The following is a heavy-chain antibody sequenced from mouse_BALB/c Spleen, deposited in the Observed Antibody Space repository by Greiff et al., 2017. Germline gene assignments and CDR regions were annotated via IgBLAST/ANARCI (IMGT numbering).Heavy chain of an antibody. V-gene: IGHV1-80*01. J-gene: IGHJ3*01. CDR2: IYPGDGDT. Sequence: QVQLQQSGAELVRPGSSVKISCKASGYAFSSYWMNWVKQRPGQGLEWIGQIYPGDGDTNYNGKFKGKATLTADKSSSTAYMQLSSLTSEDSAVYCCARGGAYGNFLAYWGQGTLVTVSA. CDR3: ARGGAYGNFLAY. CDR1: GYAFSSYW. D-gene: IGHD2-1*01.